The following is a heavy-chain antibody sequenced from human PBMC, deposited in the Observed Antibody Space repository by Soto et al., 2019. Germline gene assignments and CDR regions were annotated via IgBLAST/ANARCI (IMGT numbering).Heavy chain of an antibody. CDR2: IFYGGST. D-gene: IGHD3-10*01. Sequence: ETLSLSCAVSDASVSTNNFYWAWIRPPPGKGLEWIGSIFYGGSTYYNPSLKSRVTISVDTSKNQFSLKLSSVTAADTAVYYCARGMAYYYGSGSYYNRLYYYYYMDVWGKGTTVTVSS. J-gene: IGHJ6*03. CDR3: ARGMAYYYGSGSYYNRLYYYYYMDV. CDR1: DASVSTNNFY. V-gene: IGHV4-39*01.